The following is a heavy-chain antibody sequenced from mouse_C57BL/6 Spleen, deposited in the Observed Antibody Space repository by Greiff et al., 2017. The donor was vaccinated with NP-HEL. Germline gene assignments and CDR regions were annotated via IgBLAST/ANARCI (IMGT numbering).Heavy chain of an antibody. CDR1: GYTFTDYY. CDR2: INPNNGGT. CDR3: ARWLWFDY. V-gene: IGHV1-26*01. Sequence: EVQLQQSGPELVKPGASVKISCKASGYTFTDYYMNWVKQSHGKSLEWIGDINPNNGGTSYNQKFKGKATLTVDKSSSTAYMELRSLTSEDSAVYYCARWLWFDYWGQGTTLTVSS. D-gene: IGHD3-3*01. J-gene: IGHJ2*01.